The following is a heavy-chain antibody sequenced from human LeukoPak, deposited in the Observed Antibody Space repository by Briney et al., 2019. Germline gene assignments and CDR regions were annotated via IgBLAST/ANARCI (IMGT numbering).Heavy chain of an antibody. D-gene: IGHD5-24*01. Sequence: GGSLRLSCAASGFTFSDYSMSWVRQAPGKGLEWVSYIGIDSGNTNYADSVKGRFTISGDKAKNSLYLQMNSLRVEDTAVYYCARDYKYAFDNWGQGTLVTVSS. V-gene: IGHV3-11*06. CDR3: ARDYKYAFDN. J-gene: IGHJ4*02. CDR2: IGIDSGNT. CDR1: GFTFSDYS.